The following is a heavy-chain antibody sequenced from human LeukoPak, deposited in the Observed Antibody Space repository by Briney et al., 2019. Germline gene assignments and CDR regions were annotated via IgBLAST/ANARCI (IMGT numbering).Heavy chain of an antibody. CDR3: ARRENLGARALDY. Sequence: SETLSLTCTVSGGSISSSSYYWGWIRQPPGKGLEWIGSIYYSGSTYYNPSLKSRVTISVDTSKNQFSLKLSSVTAADTAVYYCARRENLGARALDYWGQGTLVTVSP. V-gene: IGHV4-39*01. J-gene: IGHJ4*02. D-gene: IGHD6-6*01. CDR1: GGSISSSSYY. CDR2: IYYSGST.